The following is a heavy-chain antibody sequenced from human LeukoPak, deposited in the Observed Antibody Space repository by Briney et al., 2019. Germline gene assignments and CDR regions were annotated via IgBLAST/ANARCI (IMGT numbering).Heavy chain of an antibody. D-gene: IGHD3-22*01. CDR3: TKDITVQIWLLGFNS. J-gene: IGHJ1*01. CDR2: ISGSGVST. V-gene: IGHV3-23*01. CDR1: DFIFSSYA. Sequence: GGSLRLSCVVSDFIFSSYAMSWVRQVPGKGLEWVSVISGSGVSTNYADSVKGRFTISRDNSKNTLYLQMNSLRAEDTAVYYCTKDITVQIWLLGFNSWGQGTLVTVAS.